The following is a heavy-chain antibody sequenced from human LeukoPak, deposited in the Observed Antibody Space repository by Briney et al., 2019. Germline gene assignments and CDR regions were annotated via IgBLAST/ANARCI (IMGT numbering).Heavy chain of an antibody. Sequence: SETLSLTCAVYGGSFSGYYWSWIRQPPGKGLEWIGEINHSGSTKYNPSLKSRVTISVDTSTNQFSLKLSSVTAADTAVYYCARGGRLLLFGELLYRDAFDIWGQGTMVTVSS. J-gene: IGHJ3*02. CDR1: GGSFSGYY. V-gene: IGHV4-34*01. CDR2: INHSGST. D-gene: IGHD3-10*01. CDR3: ARGGRLLLFGELLYRDAFDI.